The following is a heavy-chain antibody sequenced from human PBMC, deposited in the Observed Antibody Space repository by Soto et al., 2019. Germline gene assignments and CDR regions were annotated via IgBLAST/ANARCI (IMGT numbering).Heavy chain of an antibody. CDR1: GGSISSGGYY. CDR3: ARVASLYYYDSSGHYGMDV. J-gene: IGHJ6*02. V-gene: IGHV4-31*03. Sequence: PSETLSLTCTVSGGSISSGGYYWSWIRQHPGKGLEWIGYIYYSGSTYYNPSLKSRVTISVDTSKKQFSLKLSSVTAADTAVYYCARVASLYYYDSSGHYGMDVWGQGTTVTAP. CDR2: IYYSGST. D-gene: IGHD3-22*01.